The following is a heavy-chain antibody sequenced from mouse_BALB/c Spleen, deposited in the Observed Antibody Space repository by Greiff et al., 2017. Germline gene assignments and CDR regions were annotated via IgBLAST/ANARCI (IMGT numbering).Heavy chain of an antibody. CDR1: GFTFSSYG. V-gene: IGHV5-6*01. Sequence: EVKVVESGGDLVKPGGSLKLSCAASGFTFSSYGMSWVRQTPDKRLEWVATISSGGSYTYYPDSVKGRFTISRDNAKNTLYLQMSSLKSEDTAMYYCARQGGNYEGYYAMDYWGQGTSVTVSS. J-gene: IGHJ4*01. D-gene: IGHD2-1*01. CDR2: ISSGGSYT. CDR3: ARQGGNYEGYYAMDY.